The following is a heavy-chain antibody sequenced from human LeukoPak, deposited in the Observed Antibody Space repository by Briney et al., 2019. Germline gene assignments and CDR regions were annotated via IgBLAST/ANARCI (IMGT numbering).Heavy chain of an antibody. Sequence: ASVKVSCKASGYTFTGYYMHWVRQAPGQGLEWMGWINPNSGGTNYAQKFQGRVTMTRDTSISTAYMELSRLRSDDTAVYYCAGSPYYYYYMDVWGKGTTVTVSS. V-gene: IGHV1-2*02. D-gene: IGHD1-26*01. CDR2: INPNSGGT. J-gene: IGHJ6*03. CDR3: AGSPYYYYYMDV. CDR1: GYTFTGYY.